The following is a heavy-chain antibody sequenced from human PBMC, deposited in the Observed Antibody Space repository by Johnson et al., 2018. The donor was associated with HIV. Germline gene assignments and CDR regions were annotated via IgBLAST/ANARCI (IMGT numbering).Heavy chain of an antibody. V-gene: IGHV3-11*05. J-gene: IGHJ3*02. Sequence: QVHLVESGGGVVQPGRSLRLSCAASGFTFSDYYMSWIRQAPGKGLEWVSGISWSSVNIGYADSVKGRFTISRDNAKNSLYLQMNSLRAEDTAVYYCAKDLGWELLRGAFDIWGQGTMVTVSS. CDR2: ISWSSVNI. CDR1: GFTFSDYY. D-gene: IGHD1-26*01. CDR3: AKDLGWELLRGAFDI.